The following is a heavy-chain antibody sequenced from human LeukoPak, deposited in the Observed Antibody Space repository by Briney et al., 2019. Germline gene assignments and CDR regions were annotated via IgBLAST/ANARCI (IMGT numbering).Heavy chain of an antibody. V-gene: IGHV1-18*01. CDR1: GYSFPNYG. CDR3: ARDQVSHYYDSSGYEIFDY. CDR2: ISAYNGNT. J-gene: IGHJ4*02. Sequence: ASVRVSCKASGYSFPNYGISWVRQAPGQGLEWMGWISAYNGNTNYAQKLQGRVTMTTDTSTSTAYMELRSLRSDDTAVYYCARDQVSHYYDSSGYEIFDYWGQGTLVTVSS. D-gene: IGHD3-22*01.